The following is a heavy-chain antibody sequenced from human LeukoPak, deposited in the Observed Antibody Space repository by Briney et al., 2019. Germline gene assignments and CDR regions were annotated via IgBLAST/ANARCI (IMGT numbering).Heavy chain of an antibody. D-gene: IGHD3-10*02. CDR3: AKGRRITLSQGWYFDL. J-gene: IGHJ2*01. Sequence: GGSLRLSCAASGFTFSSHSMNWVRQAPGKGLEWVSAIGANDDNTYYADSVKGRFTISRDNSKSTLYLQMNSLRAGDTAIYYCAKGRRITLSQGWYFDLWGRGTLVSVSS. CDR1: GFTFSSHS. CDR2: IGANDDNT. V-gene: IGHV3-23*01.